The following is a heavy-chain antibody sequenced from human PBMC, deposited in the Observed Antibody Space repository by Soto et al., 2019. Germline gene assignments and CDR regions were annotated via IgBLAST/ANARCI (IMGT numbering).Heavy chain of an antibody. J-gene: IGHJ2*01. Sequence: EVQLVESGGGLVQPGGSLRLSCAASGFTFSSYDMHWVRQATGKGLEWVSAIGTLHDTFYSGSVKGRFTISRENAKNSLYLQMNDGRAGDTAVYYCARDGTYGSGGCPDWYFDLWGRGTLVTVSS. V-gene: IGHV3-13*04. CDR3: ARDGTYGSGGCPDWYFDL. D-gene: IGHD3-10*01. CDR2: IGTLHDT. CDR1: GFTFSSYD.